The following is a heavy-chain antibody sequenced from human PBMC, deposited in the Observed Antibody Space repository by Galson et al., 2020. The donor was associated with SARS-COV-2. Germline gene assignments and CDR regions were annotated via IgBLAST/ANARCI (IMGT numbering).Heavy chain of an antibody. CDR1: GFTFSDYA. D-gene: IGHD6-13*01. Sequence: GESLKTFCSASGFTFSDYAMHWVRQAPGKGLQYVSALSATGGTSFYADSVSGRFTMSRDNSKNTFYLQMTGLGVEDTAFYCCLAFSSTRHDYWGQGTLVTVSS. V-gene: IGHV3-64D*09. CDR2: LSATGGTS. CDR3: LAFSSTRHDY. J-gene: IGHJ4*02.